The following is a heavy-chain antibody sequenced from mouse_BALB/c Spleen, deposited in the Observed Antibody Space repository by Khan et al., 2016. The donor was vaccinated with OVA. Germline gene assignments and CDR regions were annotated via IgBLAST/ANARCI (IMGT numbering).Heavy chain of an antibody. D-gene: IGHD1-3*01. CDR3: THGRESAY. Sequence: VQLKESGGGLVQPGGSMKLSCVASGFTFSNYWMNWVRQSPEKGLEWVAEIRLKSNNYATPYAESVKGRFTISRDYSKSSVYLQMNNVRAEDTGIYYCTHGRESAYWGQGTTLTVSS. CDR1: GFTFSNYW. V-gene: IGHV6-6*02. J-gene: IGHJ2*01. CDR2: IRLKSNNYAT.